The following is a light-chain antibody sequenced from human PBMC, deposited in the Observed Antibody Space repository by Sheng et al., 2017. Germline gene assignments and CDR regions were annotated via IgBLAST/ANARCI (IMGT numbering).Light chain of an antibody. CDR1: RSDVGGYDY. CDR2: DVT. V-gene: IGLV2-11*01. J-gene: IGLJ1*01. Sequence: QSALTQPRSVSGSPGQSVTISCTGTRSDVGGYDYVSWFQQHPDKAPKLLIYDVTRRPSGVPDRFSGSKSGSTASLIISGLQAEDEADYYCCSYAGSYTYVFGTGTKVTV. CDR3: CSYAGSYTYV.